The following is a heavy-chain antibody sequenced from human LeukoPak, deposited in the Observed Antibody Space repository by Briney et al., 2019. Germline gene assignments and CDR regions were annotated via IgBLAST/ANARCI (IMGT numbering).Heavy chain of an antibody. V-gene: IGHV5-51*01. CDR2: IYPGDSDT. Sequence: GASPQISRKGSGYSFTSYWIGWVRPLPGKGLEWMGIIYPGDSDTRYSPSFQGQVTISADKSISTAYLQWSSLKASDTAMYYCARRDGDYPDWFDPWGQGTLVTVSS. CDR1: GYSFTSYW. J-gene: IGHJ5*02. D-gene: IGHD4-17*01. CDR3: ARRDGDYPDWFDP.